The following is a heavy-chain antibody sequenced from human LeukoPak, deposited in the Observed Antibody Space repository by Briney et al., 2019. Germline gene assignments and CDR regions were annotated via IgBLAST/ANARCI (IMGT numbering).Heavy chain of an antibody. CDR3: ASFIGAFDI. CDR1: GGSISSSSYY. Sequence: SETLSLTCTVSGGSISSSSYYWGWIRQPPGKGLEWIGSIYYSGSTYYNPSLKSRVTISVDTSKNQFSLKLSSVTAADTAVYYCASFIGAFDIWGQGTMVTVSS. J-gene: IGHJ3*02. V-gene: IGHV4-39*07. CDR2: IYYSGST.